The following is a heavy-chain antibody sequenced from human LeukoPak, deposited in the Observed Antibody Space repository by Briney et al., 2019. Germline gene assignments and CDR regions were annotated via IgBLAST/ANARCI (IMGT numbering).Heavy chain of an antibody. CDR3: ARGDCSVSGCHGGNWFDP. J-gene: IGHJ5*02. Sequence: VASVKVSCKASGYTFTGYYIHWVRQAPGQGLEWMGWINPNSGATNYAQSFQGRVTMTRDTSTSTAHMDLSRLRSGDTAVYYCARGDCSVSGCHGGNWFDPWGQGTLVTVSS. CDR1: GYTFTGYY. D-gene: IGHD2-15*01. V-gene: IGHV1-2*02. CDR2: INPNSGAT.